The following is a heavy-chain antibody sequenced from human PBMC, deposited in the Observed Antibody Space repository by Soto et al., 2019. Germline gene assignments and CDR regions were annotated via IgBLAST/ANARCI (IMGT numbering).Heavy chain of an antibody. Sequence: QVQLVESGGGVVQPGRSLRLSCAASGFTFSSYGMHWVRQAPGKGLEWVAVIWYDGSNKYYADSVKGRFTISRDNSKNTLYLQMNSLRAEDTAVYYCARDSEPYYYDSSGYSYFDYWGQGTLVTVSS. D-gene: IGHD3-22*01. CDR1: GFTFSSYG. CDR3: ARDSEPYYYDSSGYSYFDY. J-gene: IGHJ4*02. CDR2: IWYDGSNK. V-gene: IGHV3-33*01.